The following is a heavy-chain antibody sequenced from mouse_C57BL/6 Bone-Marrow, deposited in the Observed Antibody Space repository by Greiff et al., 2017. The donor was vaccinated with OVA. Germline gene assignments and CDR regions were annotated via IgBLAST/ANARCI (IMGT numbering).Heavy chain of an antibody. CDR3: AKKDSAGAFAY. J-gene: IGHJ3*01. V-gene: IGHV5-6*01. Sequence: EVHLVESGGDLVKPGGSLKLSCAASGFTFSSYGMSWVRQIPDKRLEWVATISSGGSYTYYPDSVKGRFTISRDNAKNTLYLQMSSLKSEDTEIYYSAKKDSAGAFAYWGQGTLVTVSA. CDR1: GFTFSSYG. D-gene: IGHD3-2*02. CDR2: ISSGGSYT.